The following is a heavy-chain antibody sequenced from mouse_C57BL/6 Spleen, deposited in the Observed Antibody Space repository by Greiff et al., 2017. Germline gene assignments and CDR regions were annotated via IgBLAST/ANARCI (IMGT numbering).Heavy chain of an antibody. J-gene: IGHJ2*01. CDR3: ASGDGNLDY. CDR1: GFTFSSYA. Sequence: EVKLQESGGGLVKPGGSLKLSCAASGFTFSSYAMSWVRQTPEKRLEWVATISDGGSYTYYPDNVKGRFTISRDNAKNNLYLQMSHLKSEDTAMYYCASGDGNLDYWGQGTTLTVSS. CDR2: ISDGGSYT. D-gene: IGHD2-1*01. V-gene: IGHV5-4*03.